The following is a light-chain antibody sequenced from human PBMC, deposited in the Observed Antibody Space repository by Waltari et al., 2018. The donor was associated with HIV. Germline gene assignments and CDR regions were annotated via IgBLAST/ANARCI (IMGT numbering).Light chain of an antibody. CDR2: GAS. CDR1: PIVSSAY. J-gene: IGKJ1*01. Sequence: EIVLTHSPGTLSLSPGETVTLSCRASPIVSSAYLDWYQQKPGQSPRLLIYGASTRATAVPDRFSGSGFGTDFTLTISRLEPENCAVYYCHQYADSPETFGQGARVEIK. V-gene: IGKV3-20*01. CDR3: HQYADSPET.